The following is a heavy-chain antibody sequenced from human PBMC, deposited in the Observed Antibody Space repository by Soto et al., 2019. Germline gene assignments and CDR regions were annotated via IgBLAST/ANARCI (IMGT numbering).Heavy chain of an antibody. CDR2: IYYTGST. CDR1: GDSISSSY. V-gene: IGHV4-59*01. CDR3: AGLFPYYDFLTGSQMFAFDI. J-gene: IGHJ3*02. Sequence: PSETLSLTCTVSGDSISSSYWSWIRQSPGKGLEWIGYIYYTGSTNYNPSLKGRVTISVDTSKKQFSLKLTSVTAADTAVFFCAGLFPYYDFLTGSQMFAFDIWGQGTMVT. D-gene: IGHD3-9*01.